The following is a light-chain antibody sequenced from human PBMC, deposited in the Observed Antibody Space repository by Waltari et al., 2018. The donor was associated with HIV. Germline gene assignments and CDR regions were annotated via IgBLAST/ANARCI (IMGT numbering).Light chain of an antibody. V-gene: IGLV2-14*03. CDR1: RRDVGGYHS. J-gene: IGLJ1*01. CDR2: DVS. CDR3: ISYTDSNTYV. Sequence: QSALAQPASVSGSPGQSVTISCSGTRRDVGGYHSVSWFQQQPGKAPKLIIYDVSHRPSGVSNRFSGSKSDNTASLTISGLQPEDEADYYCISYTDSNTYVFGPGTKVSVL.